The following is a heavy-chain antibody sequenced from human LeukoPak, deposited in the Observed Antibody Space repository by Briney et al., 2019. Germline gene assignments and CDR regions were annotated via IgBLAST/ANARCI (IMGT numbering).Heavy chain of an antibody. J-gene: IGHJ6*02. CDR1: GGSFSSYY. D-gene: IGHD3-10*01. V-gene: IGHV4-34*01. CDR3: AREGSFGSGTFIYYYYGMDV. Sequence: SETLSLTCAVYGGSFSSYYWSWIRQPPGKGLEWIGEIDHSGSTNYNPSLKSRVTISVVTSKNQFSLKLTSVTAADTALYYCAREGSFGSGTFIYYYYGMDVWGQGTTVTVSS. CDR2: IDHSGST.